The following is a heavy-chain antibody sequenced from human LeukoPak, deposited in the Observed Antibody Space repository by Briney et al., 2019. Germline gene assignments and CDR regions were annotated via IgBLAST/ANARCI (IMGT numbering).Heavy chain of an antibody. CDR1: GFTFRSYA. CDR2: ISYDGSNK. J-gene: IGHJ4*02. CDR3: ARAPALEGASKAYFEY. V-gene: IGHV3-30*04. D-gene: IGHD1-26*01. Sequence: GGSLRLSCAGSGFTFRSYAMHWVRQAPGKGLEWVAVISYDGSNKYCADSGRFTISRDNSKNTLYLQMHSLRAEDTAVYYCARAPALEGASKAYFEYWGQGTLVTVSS.